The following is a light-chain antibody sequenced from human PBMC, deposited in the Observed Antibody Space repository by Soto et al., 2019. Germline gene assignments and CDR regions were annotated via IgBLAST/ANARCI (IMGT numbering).Light chain of an antibody. CDR3: QQYDNLPLT. J-gene: IGKJ5*01. Sequence: DIQMTQSPSSLSASVGDRVTITCQASQDISNYLNWYQQKPGKAPKLLIYDASNLETGVPSRFSGSGPGTAFTFPISSLQPEDIATYYCQQYDNLPLTFGQGTRLEIK. CDR1: QDISNY. V-gene: IGKV1-33*01. CDR2: DAS.